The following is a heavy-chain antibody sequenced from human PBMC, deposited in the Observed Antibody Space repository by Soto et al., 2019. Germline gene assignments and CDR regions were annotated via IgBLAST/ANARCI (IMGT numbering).Heavy chain of an antibody. V-gene: IGHV3-23*01. D-gene: IGHD3-9*01. CDR3: AKDDYDILTGYFPLSEFDY. Sequence: PGGSLRLSCAASGLTFSSYPMSRVHQAPGKGLEWVSAISGSGGSTYYADSVKGRFTISRDNSKNTLYLQMNSLRAEGTAVYYCAKDDYDILTGYFPLSEFDYWGQGTLVTVSS. J-gene: IGHJ4*02. CDR2: ISGSGGST. CDR1: GLTFSSYP.